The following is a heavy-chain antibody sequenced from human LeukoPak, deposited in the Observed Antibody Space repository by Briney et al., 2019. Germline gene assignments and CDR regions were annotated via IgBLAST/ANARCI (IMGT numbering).Heavy chain of an antibody. V-gene: IGHV4-34*01. J-gene: IGHJ4*02. CDR3: ARGVVPAAHDY. CDR2: INHSGST. D-gene: IGHD2-2*01. Sequence: SEXXSLTCAVYGGSFSGYYWSWLRQPPGKGLEWIGEINHSGSTNYNPSLKSRVTISVDTSKNQFSLKLSSVTAADTAVYYCARGVVPAAHDYWGQGTLVTVSS. CDR1: GGSFSGYY.